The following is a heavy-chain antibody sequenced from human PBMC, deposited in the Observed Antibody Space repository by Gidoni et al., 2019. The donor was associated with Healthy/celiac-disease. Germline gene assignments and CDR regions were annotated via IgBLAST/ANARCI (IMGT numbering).Heavy chain of an antibody. CDR2: IWYDGSNK. D-gene: IGHD3-22*01. J-gene: IGHJ4*02. CDR3: ASETYYYDSSGYYSMGQVDY. V-gene: IGHV3-33*01. CDR1: GFTFSSYG. Sequence: QVQLVESGGGVVQPGMSLRLSCAASGFTFSSYGLHWVRQAPGKGLEWVAVIWYDGSNKYYADSVKGRFTISRDNSKNTLYLQMNSLRAEDTAVYYCASETYYYDSSGYYSMGQVDYWGQGTLVTVSS.